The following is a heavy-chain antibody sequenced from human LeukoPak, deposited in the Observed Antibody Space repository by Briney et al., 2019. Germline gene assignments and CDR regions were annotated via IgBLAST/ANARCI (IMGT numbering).Heavy chain of an antibody. D-gene: IGHD4-23*01. V-gene: IGHV4-34*01. Sequence: PSETLSLTCAVSGGSFSGYYWSWIRQPPGKGLEWIGEINHRGSTNYNPSLKSRVTISVDTSKNQVSLKLSSVTAADTAVYYCARSPRWDYWGQGTLVSVSS. CDR3: ARSPRWDY. CDR1: GGSFSGYY. CDR2: INHRGST. J-gene: IGHJ4*02.